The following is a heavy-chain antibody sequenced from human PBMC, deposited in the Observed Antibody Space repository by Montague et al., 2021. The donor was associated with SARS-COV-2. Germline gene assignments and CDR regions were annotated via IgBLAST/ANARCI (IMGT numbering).Heavy chain of an antibody. Sequence: SETLSLTCTVSGGSISSRNYYWGWIRQPPGKGLEWIGNMYYSGSTYYTPSLKSRVTISIDTTKNQFSLKLSSVTAADTAVYYCARDDIVLQGVTKGMDIWGQGTMVTVSS. CDR1: GGSISSRNYY. CDR3: ARDDIVLQGVTKGMDI. V-gene: IGHV4-39*07. J-gene: IGHJ6*02. CDR2: MYYSGST. D-gene: IGHD3-10*01.